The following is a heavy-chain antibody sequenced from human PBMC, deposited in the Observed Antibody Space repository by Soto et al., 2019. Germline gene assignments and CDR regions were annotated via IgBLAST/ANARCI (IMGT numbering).Heavy chain of an antibody. D-gene: IGHD6-13*01. Sequence: QITLRESGPTLVKPTQTLTLTCSFSGFSLSSTAVGINWIRQPPGKAPEWLALIYWDDDNHYSPSLRSRLTLTKDTAKNQVVLTMTNMYPMDTATYYCAHGSGWLSDYWGQGILVTVSS. CDR2: IYWDDDN. J-gene: IGHJ4*02. CDR1: GFSLSSTAVG. CDR3: AHGSGWLSDY. V-gene: IGHV2-5*02.